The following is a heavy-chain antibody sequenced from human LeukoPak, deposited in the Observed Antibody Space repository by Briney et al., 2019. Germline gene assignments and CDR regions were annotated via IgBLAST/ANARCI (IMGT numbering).Heavy chain of an antibody. CDR1: GGSFSGYY. D-gene: IGHD3-10*01. CDR2: INHSGST. Sequence: KPSETLSLTCAVYGGSFSGYYWSWIRQPPGKGLEWIGEINHSGSTNYNPSLKSRVTISVDTSKNQFSLKLSSVTAADTAVYYCAISIKVSGSLSYYYYGMDVWGQGTTVTVSS. J-gene: IGHJ6*02. V-gene: IGHV4-34*01. CDR3: AISIKVSGSLSYYYYGMDV.